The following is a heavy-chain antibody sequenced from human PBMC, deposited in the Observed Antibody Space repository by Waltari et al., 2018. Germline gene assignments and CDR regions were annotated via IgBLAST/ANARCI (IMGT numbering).Heavy chain of an antibody. Sequence: QVQLQQWGAGLLKPSETLSLTCAVYGGSFSGYYWSWIRQPPGKGLEWIGEINHSGSTNYNPSLKGRVTISVDTSKNQFSLKLSSVTAADTAVYYCARGFANYDFWSGYPQRYFQHWGQGTLVTVSS. CDR3: ARGFANYDFWSGYPQRYFQH. J-gene: IGHJ1*01. CDR2: INHSGST. V-gene: IGHV4-34*01. CDR1: GGSFSGYY. D-gene: IGHD3-3*01.